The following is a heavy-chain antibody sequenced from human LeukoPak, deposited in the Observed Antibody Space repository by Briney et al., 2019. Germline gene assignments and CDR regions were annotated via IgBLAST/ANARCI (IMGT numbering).Heavy chain of an antibody. V-gene: IGHV3-30*04. CDR2: ISYDGSNK. J-gene: IGHJ4*02. CDR3: AVSHYYDSSGYYSPLGY. Sequence: GGSLRLSCTASGFTFGDYAMSWVRQAPGKGLEWVAVISYDGSNKYYADSVKGRFTISRDNSKNTLYLQMNSLRAEDTAVYYCAVSHYYDSSGYYSPLGYWGQGTLVTVSS. D-gene: IGHD3-22*01. CDR1: GFTFGDYA.